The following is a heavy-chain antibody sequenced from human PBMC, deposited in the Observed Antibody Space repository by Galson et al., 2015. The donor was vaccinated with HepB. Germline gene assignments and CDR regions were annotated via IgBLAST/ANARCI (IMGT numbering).Heavy chain of an antibody. D-gene: IGHD6-13*01. J-gene: IGHJ4*02. CDR2: IYYSGST. Sequence: SETLSLTCTVSGGSISSYYWSWIRQPPGKGLEWIGYIYYSGSTNYNPSLKSRVTISVDTSKNQFSLKLSSVTAADTAVYYCASLSSSWYSDCWGQGTLVTVSS. CDR1: GGSISSYY. CDR3: ASLSSSWYSDC. V-gene: IGHV4-59*08.